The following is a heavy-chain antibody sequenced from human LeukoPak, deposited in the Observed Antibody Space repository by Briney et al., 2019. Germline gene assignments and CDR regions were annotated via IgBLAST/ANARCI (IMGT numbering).Heavy chain of an antibody. CDR3: ARASAAGPLDY. Sequence: WASVKVSCKASGGTFSSYAISWVRQAPGQGLEWMGGIIPIFGTANYAQKFQGRVTITTDESTNTACMELSSLRSEDTAVYYCARASAAGPLDYWGQGTLVTVSS. CDR1: GGTFSSYA. D-gene: IGHD6-13*01. V-gene: IGHV1-69*05. CDR2: IIPIFGTA. J-gene: IGHJ4*02.